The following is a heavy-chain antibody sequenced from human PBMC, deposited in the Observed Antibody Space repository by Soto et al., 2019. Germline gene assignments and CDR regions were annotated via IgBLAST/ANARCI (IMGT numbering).Heavy chain of an antibody. V-gene: IGHV3-23*01. CDR1: GFTFSSHA. CDR2: IRSSGGST. Sequence: GGSLRLSCAASGFTFSSHAMSWVRQAPGKGLEWVSAIRSSGGSTYYADSVKGRFTISRDNSKNTLYLQMNSLRAEDTAVYYCAKDRTQWLPPYYFDYWGQGTLVTVSS. CDR3: AKDRTQWLPPYYFDY. J-gene: IGHJ4*02. D-gene: IGHD5-12*01.